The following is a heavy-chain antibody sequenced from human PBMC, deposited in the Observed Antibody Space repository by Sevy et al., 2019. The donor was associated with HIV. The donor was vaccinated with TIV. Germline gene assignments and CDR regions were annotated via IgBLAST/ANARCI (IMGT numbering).Heavy chain of an antibody. CDR2: ISSSSSTI. Sequence: GGSLRLSCAASGFTFSSYSMNWVRQAPGKGLEWVSYISSSSSTIYYADSVKGGFTISRDNAKNSLYLQMNSLRAEDTAVYYCARDAADYYGMDVWGQGTTVIVSS. CDR3: ARDAADYYGMDV. J-gene: IGHJ6*02. CDR1: GFTFSSYS. D-gene: IGHD6-13*01. V-gene: IGHV3-48*01.